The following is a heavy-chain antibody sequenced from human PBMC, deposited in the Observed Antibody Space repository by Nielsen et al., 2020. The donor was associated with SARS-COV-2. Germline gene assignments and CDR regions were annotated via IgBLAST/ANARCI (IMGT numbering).Heavy chain of an antibody. CDR1: GFSLSTSGMC. Sequence: SGPTLVKPTQTLTLTCTFSGFSLSTSGMCVSWIRQPPGKALEWLARIDWDDDKYYSTSLKTRLTISKDTSKNQVVLTMTNMDPVDTATYYCARDIVVVPAAIQYYYYGMDVWGQGTTVTVSS. D-gene: IGHD2-2*02. V-gene: IGHV2-70*11. CDR2: IDWDDDK. CDR3: ARDIVVVPAAIQYYYYGMDV. J-gene: IGHJ6*02.